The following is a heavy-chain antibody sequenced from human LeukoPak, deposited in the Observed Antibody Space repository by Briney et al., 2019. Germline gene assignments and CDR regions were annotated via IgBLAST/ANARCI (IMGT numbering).Heavy chain of an antibody. D-gene: IGHD3-9*01. V-gene: IGHV3-23*01. CDR1: GFIFSTYG. Sequence: GGTLTLSCAASGFIFSTYGMSWVRQAPGKGLEWVSGISDSDGRTYYADSVKGRFTIPRDNSKNTLYLQMKSLRAEDTAVFYCAKGRQANYDILTSLDYWGQGTLVIVSS. CDR2: ISDSDGRT. J-gene: IGHJ4*02. CDR3: AKGRQANYDILTSLDY.